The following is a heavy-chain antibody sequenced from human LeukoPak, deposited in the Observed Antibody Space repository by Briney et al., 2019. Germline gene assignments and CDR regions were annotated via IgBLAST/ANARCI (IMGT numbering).Heavy chain of an antibody. D-gene: IGHD6-6*01. Sequence: GGSLRLSCAASGFTFSSYAMSWVRQAPGKGLEWVSSISGSSIRTYYADSVKGRFTISRDDSKSTLYLQMNGLRAEDTAVYYCARTHSMIAARPYYFDYWGQGTLVTVSS. CDR3: ARTHSMIAARPYYFDY. V-gene: IGHV3-23*01. CDR1: GFTFSSYA. J-gene: IGHJ4*02. CDR2: ISGSSIRT.